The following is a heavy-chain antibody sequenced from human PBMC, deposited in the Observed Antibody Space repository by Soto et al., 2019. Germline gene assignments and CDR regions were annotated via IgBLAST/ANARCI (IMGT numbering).Heavy chain of an antibody. CDR3: VRSKGGYSYGTPFDY. D-gene: IGHD5-18*01. CDR2: ISWNSGNI. CDR1: GFTFDDYA. Sequence: EVQLEESGGALGQPGGSLRLSCAASGFTFDDYAMYWVRQVLGKGLEWVSSISWNSGNIGYADSVKGRFTTSRDNAENSLYLQMNSLRPEDTALYYCVRSKGGYSYGTPFDYWGQGTLVTVSS. J-gene: IGHJ4*02. V-gene: IGHV3-9*01.